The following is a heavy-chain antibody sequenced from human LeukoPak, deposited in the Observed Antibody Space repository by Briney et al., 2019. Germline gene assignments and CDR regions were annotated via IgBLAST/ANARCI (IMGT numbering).Heavy chain of an antibody. CDR1: GFTFSTYG. CDR2: ISGSGGST. Sequence: GGTLRLSCEASGFTFSTYGINWVRQAPGKGLEWVSAISGSGGSTYYADSVKGRFTISRDDAKNSLYLQLNSLRADDTAVYYCARDAACTTSTCYKQIDSWGQGTLVTVSS. D-gene: IGHD2-2*02. V-gene: IGHV3-23*01. J-gene: IGHJ4*02. CDR3: ARDAACTTSTCYKQIDS.